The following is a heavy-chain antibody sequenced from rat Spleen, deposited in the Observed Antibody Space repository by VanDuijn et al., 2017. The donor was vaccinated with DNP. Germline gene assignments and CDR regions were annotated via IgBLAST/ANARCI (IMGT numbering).Heavy chain of an antibody. D-gene: IGHD1-1*01. V-gene: IGHV5S10*01. CDR1: GFPFSDYN. CDR3: ATRDSGEDSFPV. CDR2: IVYDGRRT. J-gene: IGHJ3*01. Sequence: EVHLVASGGDLVQPGGSLRLSCAASGFPFSDYNMAWVRRAPEKGLEWIASIVYDGRRTYYRDSLKGRFTISRDNTENTLYLQMDSLRSEDTATYYCATRDSGEDSFPVWGQGTLVTVSA.